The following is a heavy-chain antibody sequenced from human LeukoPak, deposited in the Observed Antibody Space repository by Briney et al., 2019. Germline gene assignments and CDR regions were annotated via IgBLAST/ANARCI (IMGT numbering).Heavy chain of an antibody. D-gene: IGHD1-26*01. CDR1: GFTFSSYG. Sequence: PGGSLRLSCAASGFTFSSYGMHWVRQAPGKGLEWVAVIWYDGSNKYYADSVKGRFTISRDNSKNTLYLQMNSLRAEDTAVYYCAKAGLVGATLAYYFDYWGQGTLVTVSS. J-gene: IGHJ4*02. CDR3: AKAGLVGATLAYYFDY. CDR2: IWYDGSNK. V-gene: IGHV3-33*06.